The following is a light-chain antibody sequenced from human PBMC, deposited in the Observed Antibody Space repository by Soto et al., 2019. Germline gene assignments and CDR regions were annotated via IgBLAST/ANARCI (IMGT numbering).Light chain of an antibody. V-gene: IGLV2-8*01. CDR1: SSDVGGYNY. Sequence: QSALTQPPSASGSPGQSVTISCTGTSSDVGGYNYFSWYQQHPGKAPKLMISEVSKRPSGVPDRFSGSKSGNTASLTVSGLQAEDEADYCCSSFAGNNNVVVGGGTKLTVL. J-gene: IGLJ2*01. CDR2: EVS. CDR3: SSFAGNNNVV.